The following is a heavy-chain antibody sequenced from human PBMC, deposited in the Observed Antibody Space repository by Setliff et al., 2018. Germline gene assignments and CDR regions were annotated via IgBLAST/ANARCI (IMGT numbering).Heavy chain of an antibody. V-gene: IGHV4-59*11. J-gene: IGHJ2*01. Sequence: SETLSLTCTVSGVSTSGHYWNWIRQPPGKGLEWIGYIYYDGNTKYNPSLKSRVTMSMDPSKNQLSLKLTTVSAADTAVYYCVRGGIAWSWHYDLWGRGTLVTVSS. CDR3: VRGGIAWSWHYDL. CDR2: IYYDGNT. D-gene: IGHD3-9*01. CDR1: GVSTSGHY.